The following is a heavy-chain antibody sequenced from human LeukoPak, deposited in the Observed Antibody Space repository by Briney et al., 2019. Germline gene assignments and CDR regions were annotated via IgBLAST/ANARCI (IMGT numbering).Heavy chain of an antibody. V-gene: IGHV4-59*01. CDR2: IYGSGRP. CDR1: GSSLSYWY. Sequence: SETLSLTCTVSGSSLSYWYRSWIRQPPGKGLEWIGNIYGSGRPNYNPSLTSRVTISVDTSKNQFSLKLTSVTAADTAVYYCARETSLVGYSGGLGFNYWGQGILVTVSS. CDR3: ARETSLVGYSGGLGFNY. D-gene: IGHD6-19*01. J-gene: IGHJ4*02.